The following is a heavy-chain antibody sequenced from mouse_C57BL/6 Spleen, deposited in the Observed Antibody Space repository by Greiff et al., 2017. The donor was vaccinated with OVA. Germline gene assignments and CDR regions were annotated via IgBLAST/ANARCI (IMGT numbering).Heavy chain of an antibody. J-gene: IGHJ2*01. V-gene: IGHV1-80*01. Sequence: QVQLKQSGAELVKPGASVKISCKASGYAFSSYWMNWVKQRPGKGLAWIGQIYPGDGDTNYKGKFKGKAPLTADKSSSTAYMQLSSLTSEDSAVYFCARSGDLYYFDYWGQGTTRTVSS. CDR2: IYPGDGDT. CDR1: GYAFSSYW. D-gene: IGHD3-1*01. CDR3: ARSGDLYYFDY.